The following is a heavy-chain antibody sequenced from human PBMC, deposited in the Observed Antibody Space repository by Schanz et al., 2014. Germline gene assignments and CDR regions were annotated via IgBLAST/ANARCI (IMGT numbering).Heavy chain of an antibody. CDR2: IYHSGNT. V-gene: IGHV4-31*03. D-gene: IGHD2-8*02. CDR3: ARDSLRGATGGYGMDV. Sequence: QVQLQESGPGLVKPSQTLSLTCTVSGGSISSGGYYWSWIRQHPGKGLEWIEEIYHSGNTNYNASTKNRGPRSVDKEKSNFSLKVRSVSAADTAVYYCARDSLRGATGGYGMDVWGQGTTVTVSS. CDR1: GGSISSGGYY. J-gene: IGHJ6*02.